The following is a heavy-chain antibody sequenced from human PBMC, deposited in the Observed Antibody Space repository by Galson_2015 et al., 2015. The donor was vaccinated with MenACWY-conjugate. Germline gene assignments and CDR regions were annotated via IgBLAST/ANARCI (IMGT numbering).Heavy chain of an antibody. J-gene: IGHJ3*02. CDR1: GGSITTYTW. Sequence: SETLSLTCTVSGGSITTYTWWTWVRQSPGGGLEWIGEIYHRGTANYNPSLTSRVTMSIDNSKNQFSLKVMSVTAADTAIYYCARVQSGEADGFDIWGQGTMVTVSS. D-gene: IGHD1-26*01. CDR2: IYHRGTA. CDR3: ARVQSGEADGFDI. V-gene: IGHV4/OR15-8*02.